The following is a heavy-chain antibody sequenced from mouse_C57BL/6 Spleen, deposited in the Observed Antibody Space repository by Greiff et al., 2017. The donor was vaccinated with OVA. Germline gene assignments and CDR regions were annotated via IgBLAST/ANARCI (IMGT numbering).Heavy chain of an antibody. D-gene: IGHD1-1*01. CDR2: IDPSDSYT. CDR3: ARTSYYGSSRYYFDY. Sequence: QVQLQQPGAELVMPGASVKLSCKASGYTFTSYWMHWVKQRPGQGLEWIGEIDPSDSYTNYNQKFKGKSTLTVDKSSSTAYMQLSSLTSEDSAVYYRARTSYYGSSRYYFDYWGQGTTLTVSS. J-gene: IGHJ2*01. CDR1: GYTFTSYW. V-gene: IGHV1-69*01.